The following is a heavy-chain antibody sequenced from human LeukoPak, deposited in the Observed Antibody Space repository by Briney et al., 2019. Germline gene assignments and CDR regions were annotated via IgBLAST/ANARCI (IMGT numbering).Heavy chain of an antibody. Sequence: PGGSLRLPCAASGFTFRSYGMHWVRQAPSKGLEWVAFIRYDGSNKYCADSVKGRFTISRDNSKNTLYLQMNSLRADDTAMYYCAKLNCGGDCYSLYYYYYTDVWGKGTTVTVSS. J-gene: IGHJ6*03. CDR3: AKLNCGGDCYSLYYYYYTDV. D-gene: IGHD2-21*02. V-gene: IGHV3-30*02. CDR2: IRYDGSNK. CDR1: GFTFRSYG.